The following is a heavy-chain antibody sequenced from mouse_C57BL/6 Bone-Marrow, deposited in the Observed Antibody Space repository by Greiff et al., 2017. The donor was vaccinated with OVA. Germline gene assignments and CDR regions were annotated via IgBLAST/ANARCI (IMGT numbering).Heavy chain of an antibody. Sequence: VQLQQSGAELARPGASVKMSCKASGYTFTSYTMHWVKQRPGQGLEWIGYINPSSGYTKYNQKFKDKATLTADTSSSTAYMQLSSLTSEDSAVYYCARSARQLRLPFAYWGQGTLVTVSA. CDR3: ARSARQLRLPFAY. CDR2: INPSSGYT. D-gene: IGHD3-2*02. J-gene: IGHJ3*01. CDR1: GYTFTSYT. V-gene: IGHV1-4*01.